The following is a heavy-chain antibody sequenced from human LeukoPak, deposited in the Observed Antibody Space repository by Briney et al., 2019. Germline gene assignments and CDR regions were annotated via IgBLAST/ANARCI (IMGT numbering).Heavy chain of an antibody. J-gene: IGHJ4*02. Sequence: GATVKISCKASGYTFTDYYMHWVQQAPGKGLEWMGRVDPEDGETIYAEKFQGRVTITADTSTDTAYMELSSLRSEDTAVYYCAKGRPEGAGRAYFDYWGQGTLVTVSS. CDR1: GYTFTDYY. V-gene: IGHV1-69-2*01. CDR3: AKGRPEGAGRAYFDY. CDR2: VDPEDGET. D-gene: IGHD3-10*01.